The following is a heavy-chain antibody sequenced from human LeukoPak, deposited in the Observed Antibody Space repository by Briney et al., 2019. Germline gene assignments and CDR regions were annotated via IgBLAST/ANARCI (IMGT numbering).Heavy chain of an antibody. CDR2: IIPIFGTA. CDR3: ARSVAVTIVGLDY. D-gene: IGHD4-11*01. V-gene: IGHV1-69*13. Sequence: SVKVSCKASGGTFSSYAISWVRQAPGQGLEWMGGIIPIFGTANYAQKFQGRVTITADEPTSTAYMELGSLRSEDTAVYYCARSVAVTIVGLDYWGQGTLVTVSS. J-gene: IGHJ4*02. CDR1: GGTFSSYA.